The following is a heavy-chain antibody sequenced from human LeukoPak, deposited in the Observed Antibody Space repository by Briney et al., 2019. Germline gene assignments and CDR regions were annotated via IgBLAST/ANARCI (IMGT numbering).Heavy chain of an antibody. J-gene: IGHJ5*02. CDR2: INPNSGGT. V-gene: IGHV1-2*06. CDR3: ARAVDIVATIRTNWFDP. CDR1: GYTFTSYY. Sequence: ASVKVSCKASGYTFTSYYMHWVRQAPGQGLEWMGRINPNSGGTNYAQKFQGRVTMTRDTSISTAYMELSRLRSDDTAVYYCARAVDIVATIRTNWFDPWGQGTLVTVSS. D-gene: IGHD5-12*01.